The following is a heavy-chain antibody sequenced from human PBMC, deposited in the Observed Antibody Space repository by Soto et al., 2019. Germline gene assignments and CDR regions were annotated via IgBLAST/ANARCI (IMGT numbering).Heavy chain of an antibody. J-gene: IGHJ5*02. CDR3: ARDVSYCSGGSCYSAWFDP. V-gene: IGHV1-69*04. CDR1: GGTFSSYT. D-gene: IGHD2-15*01. Sequence: SVKVSCKASGGTFSSYTISWVRQAPGQGLEWMGRIIPILGIANYAQKFQGRVTITADKSTSTAYMELSSLRSEDTAVYYCARDVSYCSGGSCYSAWFDPWGQGTLVTVSS. CDR2: IIPILGIA.